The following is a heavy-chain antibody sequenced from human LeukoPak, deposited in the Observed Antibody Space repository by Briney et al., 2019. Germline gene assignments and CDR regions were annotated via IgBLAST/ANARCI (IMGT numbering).Heavy chain of an antibody. J-gene: IGHJ4*02. D-gene: IGHD6-19*01. V-gene: IGHV4-39*01. CDR2: IYYSGST. CDR1: GDSITSSAFY. CDR3: ARQSVGSWSGYSSGWFGY. Sequence: PSETLSLTCTVSGDSITSSAFYWGWIRQAPGKGLEWIGSIYYSGSTYYNPSLKSRVTISVDTSKNQFSLKLSSVTAADTAVYYCARQSVGSWSGYSSGWFGYWGQGTLVTVSS.